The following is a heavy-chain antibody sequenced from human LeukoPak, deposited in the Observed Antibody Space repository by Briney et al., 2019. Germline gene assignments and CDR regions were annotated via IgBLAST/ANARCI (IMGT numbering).Heavy chain of an antibody. J-gene: IGHJ4*02. CDR3: ARDRDRIFDY. CDR2: ISSSSSYI. CDR1: GFTFSSYS. V-gene: IGHV3-21*01. D-gene: IGHD2-15*01. Sequence: PGGSLRLSCAASGFTFSSYSMNWVRQAPGKGLEWVSSISSSSSYIYYAGSVKGRFTISRDNAKNSLYLQMNSLRAEDTAVYYCARDRDRIFDYWGQGTLVTVSS.